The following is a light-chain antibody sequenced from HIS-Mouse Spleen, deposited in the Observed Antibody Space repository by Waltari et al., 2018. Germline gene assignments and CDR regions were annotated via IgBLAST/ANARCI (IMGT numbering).Light chain of an antibody. V-gene: IGLV1-47*01. CDR2: GNN. Sequence: QSVLTQPPSASGTPGQRVTISCSRSSSNIGSNYVYWYQQLPGTAPKLLIYGNNQRPSGVPDRFSGSKSGTSASLAISGLRSEDEADYYCAAWDDSLSGPWVFGGGTKLTVL. CDR1: SSNIGSNY. CDR3: AAWDDSLSGPWV. J-gene: IGLJ3*02.